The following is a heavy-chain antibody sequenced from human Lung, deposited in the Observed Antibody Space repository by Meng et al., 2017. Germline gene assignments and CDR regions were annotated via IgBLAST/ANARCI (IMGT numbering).Heavy chain of an antibody. V-gene: IGHV4-34*01. Sequence: QAPLRQWGAGLLKPSETLSLTCAVYNGSLGGYYWSWIRQSPGKGLEWIGEINRGGSTSYNPSLKSRVTMSVDTSKNHFFLKLNSVTAADSAMYHCTRVGSVALTTVSPFDYWGPGMLVTVSS. J-gene: IGHJ4*02. CDR1: NGSLGGYY. CDR3: TRVGSVALTTVSPFDY. D-gene: IGHD4-17*01. CDR2: INRGGST.